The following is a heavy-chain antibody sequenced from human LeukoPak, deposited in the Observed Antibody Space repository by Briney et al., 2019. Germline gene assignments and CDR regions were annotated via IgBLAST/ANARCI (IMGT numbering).Heavy chain of an antibody. D-gene: IGHD3-10*01. J-gene: IGHJ5*02. CDR2: IIAYNGNT. CDR1: GYTFTSCG. CDR3: ARDSVNYYGSGSYSPNWFDP. V-gene: IGHV1-18*01. Sequence: ASVKVSCKASGYTFTSCGISWVRQDPAQGLEWMGWIIAYNGNTNYAQKLQGRVTMTTDTSTSTAYMELRSLRSDDTAVYYGARDSVNYYGSGSYSPNWFDPWGQGTLVTVSS.